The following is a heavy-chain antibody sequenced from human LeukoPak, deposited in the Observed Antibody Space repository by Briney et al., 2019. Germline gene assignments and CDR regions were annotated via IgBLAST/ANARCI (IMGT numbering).Heavy chain of an antibody. Sequence: PGGSLRLSCAASGFTFSSYWMNWVRQAPGKGPQWVAGINWSGDNTFYADSVKDRFTISRDNTKKTLYLQMDNLRGDDTATYYCVRDLSSNWSNLGYWGQGTLVTVSS. D-gene: IGHD4-11*01. CDR2: INWSGDNT. V-gene: IGHV3-20*04. J-gene: IGHJ4*02. CDR3: VRDLSSNWSNLGY. CDR1: GFTFSSYW.